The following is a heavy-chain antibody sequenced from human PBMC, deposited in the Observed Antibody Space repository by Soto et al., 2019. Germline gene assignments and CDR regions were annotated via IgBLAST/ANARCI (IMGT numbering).Heavy chain of an antibody. CDR3: ARQDCSSTSCYGDY. V-gene: IGHV4-39*01. Sequence: SETLSLTCSVSGGSISSSDYYWGWIRQPPGKGLEWIGSIYYSGSTYYNPSLKSRVTISVDTSKNQFSLKLSSVTAADTAVYYCARQDCSSTSCYGDYWGQGTLVTVSS. CDR2: IYYSGST. J-gene: IGHJ4*02. D-gene: IGHD2-2*01. CDR1: GGSISSSDYY.